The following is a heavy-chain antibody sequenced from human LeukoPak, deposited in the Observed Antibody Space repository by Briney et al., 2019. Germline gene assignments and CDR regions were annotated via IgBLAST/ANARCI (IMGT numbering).Heavy chain of an antibody. J-gene: IGHJ4*02. Sequence: GGSLRLSCAASGFTVSSNYMSWVRQAPGKGLEWVSVIYSGGSTYYADSVKGRFTISRDNSKNSLYLQMNSLRAEDTAVYYCARDPSLLYSSGWYAKYYFDYWGQGTLVTVSS. V-gene: IGHV3-53*05. D-gene: IGHD6-19*01. CDR3: ARDPSLLYSSGWYAKYYFDY. CDR2: IYSGGST. CDR1: GFTVSSNY.